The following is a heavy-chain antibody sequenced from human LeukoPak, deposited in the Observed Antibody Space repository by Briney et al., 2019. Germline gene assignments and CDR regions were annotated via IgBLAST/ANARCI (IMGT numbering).Heavy chain of an antibody. V-gene: IGHV3-13*03. CDR2: IGTAGDT. CDR3: ARGWEQQGVGAFHV. D-gene: IGHD1/OR15-1a*01. Sequence: GGTLRLSCAACGFIFSSYDMHGVRQATGKGLEWVSPIGTAGDTCYPGSVKGQFTISRENAKTSLPLQMNSLRGGDTAVYYCARGWEQQGVGAFHVWGQGTMVTVSS. J-gene: IGHJ3*01. CDR1: GFIFSSYD.